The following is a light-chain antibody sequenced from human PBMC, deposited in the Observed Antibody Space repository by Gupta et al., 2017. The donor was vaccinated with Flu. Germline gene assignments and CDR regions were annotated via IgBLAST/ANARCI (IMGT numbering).Light chain of an antibody. CDR1: QDISNY. Sequence: DIQMTQSPSSLSASVGDRVTITCQASQDISNYLNWYQQKPGKAPKLLIYDASNLETGVPSRFSGSGSGTDFTFTISSLQPEDIATYYCQQYYNLRWTFGQGTKVEIK. CDR3: QQYYNLRWT. V-gene: IGKV1-33*01. CDR2: DAS. J-gene: IGKJ1*01.